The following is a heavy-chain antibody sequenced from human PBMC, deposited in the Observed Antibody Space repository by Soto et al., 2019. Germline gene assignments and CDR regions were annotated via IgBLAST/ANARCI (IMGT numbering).Heavy chain of an antibody. Sequence: GGSLRLSCAISGFSVSSNYLSWARQAPGKGLEWVSVHYSGGSTYYADSVQGRFTISRDKSNNTLYLQMRRVRAEDTAVYFCARHRHPRGTVGATSPLDPWGQGTQVTVSS. CDR1: GFSVSSNY. CDR2: HYSGGST. D-gene: IGHD1-26*01. V-gene: IGHV3-53*01. J-gene: IGHJ5*02. CDR3: ARHRHPRGTVGATSPLDP.